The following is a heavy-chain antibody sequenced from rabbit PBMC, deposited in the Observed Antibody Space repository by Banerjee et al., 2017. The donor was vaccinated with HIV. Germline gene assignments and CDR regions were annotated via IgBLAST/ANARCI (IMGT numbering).Heavy chain of an antibody. CDR1: GFSLSGTYF. CDR2: IYTGDGNT. CDR3: ARDLIAVGYAGYVYGYDL. Sequence: QEQLVESGGGLVKPEGSLTLTCTASGFSLSGTYFMCWVRQAPGKGLELIACIYTGDGNTNYASWAKGRFTISKTLSTTVTLQMTSLTAADTATYFCARDLIAVGYAGYVYGYDLWGPGTLDTVS. J-gene: IGHJ4*01. V-gene: IGHV1S45*01. D-gene: IGHD6-1*01.